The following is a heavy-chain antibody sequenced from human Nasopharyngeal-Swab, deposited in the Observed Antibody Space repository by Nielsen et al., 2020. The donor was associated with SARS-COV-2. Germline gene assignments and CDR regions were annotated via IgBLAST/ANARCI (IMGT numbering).Heavy chain of an antibody. Sequence: GESLKISCAASGFTFSNYGMHWVRQAPGKGLEWVSVIYSGGSTYYADSVKGRFTISRDNSKNTLYLQMNSLRAEDTAVYYCARGYCTNGVCYRDAFDIWGQGTMVTVSS. CDR1: GFTFSNYG. CDR2: IYSGGST. J-gene: IGHJ3*02. CDR3: ARGYCTNGVCYRDAFDI. D-gene: IGHD2-8*01. V-gene: IGHV3-53*01.